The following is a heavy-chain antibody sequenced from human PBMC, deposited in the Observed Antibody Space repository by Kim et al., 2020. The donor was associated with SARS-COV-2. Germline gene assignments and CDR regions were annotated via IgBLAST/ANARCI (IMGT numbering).Heavy chain of an antibody. CDR3: AGGSGWLIDY. J-gene: IGHJ4*02. V-gene: IGHV3-7*01. CDR2: IKKDGSEK. Sequence: GGSLRLSCAASGFTFSSYWMNWVRQAPGKGLEWVAIIKKDGSEKSYVDSVKGRFTISRDNAKNSLYLQMNSLRADDTAVYYCAGGSGWLIDYWGQGTPVTVSS. CDR1: GFTFSSYW. D-gene: IGHD6-19*01.